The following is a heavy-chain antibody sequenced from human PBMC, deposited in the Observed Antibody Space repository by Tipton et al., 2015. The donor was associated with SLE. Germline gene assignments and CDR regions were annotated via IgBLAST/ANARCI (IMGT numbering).Heavy chain of an antibody. D-gene: IGHD3-16*01. J-gene: IGHJ4*02. Sequence: SLRLSCAASGFTFSNYWMSWVRQAPGKGLEWVANIKQDGSEKYYVDSVKGRFTISRDNAKNSLYLQMISLRADDTAVYYCARDYTLWDYWGQGTLVTVSS. CDR3: ARDYTLWDY. CDR2: IKQDGSEK. V-gene: IGHV3-7*01. CDR1: GFTFSNYW.